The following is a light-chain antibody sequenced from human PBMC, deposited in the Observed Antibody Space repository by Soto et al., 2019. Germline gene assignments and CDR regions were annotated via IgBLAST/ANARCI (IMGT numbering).Light chain of an antibody. CDR3: QQYGSSGT. Sequence: EIVLTQSPGTLSLSPGERATLSCRASQSVSNNYLAWYQQKPGQAPRLLIYGASNRPTVIPDRFSGSWSGTYFTLTISRLDPDDFAVYYCQQYGSSGTFGQGTKVEIK. V-gene: IGKV3-20*01. J-gene: IGKJ1*01. CDR1: QSVSNNY. CDR2: GAS.